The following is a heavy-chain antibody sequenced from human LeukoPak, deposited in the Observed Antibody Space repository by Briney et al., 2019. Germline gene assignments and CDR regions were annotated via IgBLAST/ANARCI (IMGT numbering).Heavy chain of an antibody. CDR3: ARHYRYSGSYYTRAFDI. D-gene: IGHD1-26*01. J-gene: IGHJ3*02. CDR2: INHSGST. V-gene: IGHV4-34*01. Sequence: PSETLSLTCAVYGGSFSGYYWSWIRQPPGKGLEWIGEINHSGSTNYNPSLKSRVTISVDMSKNQFSLKLSSVTAADTAVYYCARHYRYSGSYYTRAFDIWGQGTMVTVSS. CDR1: GGSFSGYY.